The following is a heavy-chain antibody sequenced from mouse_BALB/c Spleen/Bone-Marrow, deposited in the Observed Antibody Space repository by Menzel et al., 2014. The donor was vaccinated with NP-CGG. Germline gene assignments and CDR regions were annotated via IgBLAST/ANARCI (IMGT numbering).Heavy chain of an antibody. J-gene: IGHJ4*01. D-gene: IGHD2-1*01. CDR2: IDPYNGGT. Sequence: EVKLMEPGPELVKPGASVKASCKASGYAFTSYNMYWVKQSHGKSLEWIGYIDPYNGGTSYNQKFKGKATLTVDKSSSTAYMHLNSLTSEDSAVYYCARRGNSYAMDYWGQGTSVTVSS. V-gene: IGHV1S135*01. CDR1: GYAFTSYN. CDR3: ARRGNSYAMDY.